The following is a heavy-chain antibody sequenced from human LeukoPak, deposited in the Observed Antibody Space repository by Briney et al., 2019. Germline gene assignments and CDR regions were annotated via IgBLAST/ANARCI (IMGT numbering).Heavy chain of an antibody. CDR1: GFTFDDYG. Sequence: GGSLRLSCAASGFTFDDYGMSWVRQAPGKGLEWVSAISGSGGSTYYADSVKGRFTISRDNSKNTLYLQMNSLRAEDTAVYYCAKGARLRVSCDYWGQGTLVTVSS. CDR3: AKGARLRVSCDY. V-gene: IGHV3-23*01. J-gene: IGHJ4*02. D-gene: IGHD3-16*01. CDR2: ISGSGGST.